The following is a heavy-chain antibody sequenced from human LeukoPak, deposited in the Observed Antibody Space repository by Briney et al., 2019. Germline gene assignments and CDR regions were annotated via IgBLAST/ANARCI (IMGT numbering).Heavy chain of an antibody. CDR3: AKRGSSGYSSYYMDV. D-gene: IGHD3-22*01. CDR2: ISGSGGST. J-gene: IGHJ6*03. V-gene: IGHV3-23*01. CDR1: GFTFSTYA. Sequence: PGGSLRLSCAASGFTFSTYAMSWVRQAPGKGLEWVSAISGSGGSTYYADSVKGRFTISRDNSKNTLYLQMNSLRAEDTAVYYCAKRGSSGYSSYYMDVWGKGTTVTISS.